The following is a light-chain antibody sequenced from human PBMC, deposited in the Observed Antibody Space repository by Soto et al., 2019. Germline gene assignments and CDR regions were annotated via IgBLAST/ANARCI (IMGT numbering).Light chain of an antibody. CDR2: DVT. CDR1: SSDVGNSNG. CDR3: SSYTSSSTYV. Sequence: QSALTQPPSVSGSPGQSVAISCTGTSSDVGNSNGVSWYQQPPGTAPKLMIYDVTNRPSGVPDRFSGSKSGNTASLTISGFQADDEADYYCSSYTSSSTYVFGTGTKVTVL. J-gene: IGLJ1*01. V-gene: IGLV2-18*02.